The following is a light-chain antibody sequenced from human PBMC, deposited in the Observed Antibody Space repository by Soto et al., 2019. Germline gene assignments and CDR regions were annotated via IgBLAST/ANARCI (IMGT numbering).Light chain of an antibody. V-gene: IGKV1-5*03. CDR3: QQYNTYRA. CDR1: QNISSW. J-gene: IGKJ1*01. CDR2: KAT. Sequence: DIKMTQSPATLSASVRDRVTLSCRASQNISSWLAWFQQRPGRAPKILIYKATSLESGVPTRLSGSGSGTEFTLTISSQPPDDFANYCCQQYNTYRAFGQGTKVDIK.